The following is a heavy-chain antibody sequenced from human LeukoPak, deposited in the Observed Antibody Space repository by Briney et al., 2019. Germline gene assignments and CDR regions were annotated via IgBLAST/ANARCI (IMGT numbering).Heavy chain of an antibody. J-gene: IGHJ5*02. CDR1: GYTFTSYS. Sequence: ASVKVSCQASGYTFTSYSISWVRQAPGQGLEWMGWISAYNGNANYAQKLQGRVSMTTDTSTSTTYMELRSLRSDDMAVYYCARVPGIAVADTLSNWFDPWGQGTLVTVSS. CDR2: ISAYNGNA. D-gene: IGHD6-19*01. V-gene: IGHV1-18*03. CDR3: ARVPGIAVADTLSNWFDP.